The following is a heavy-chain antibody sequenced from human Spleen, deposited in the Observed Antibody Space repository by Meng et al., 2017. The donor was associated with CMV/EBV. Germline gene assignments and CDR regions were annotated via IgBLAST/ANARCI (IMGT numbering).Heavy chain of an antibody. CDR1: GFTFSSYA. CDR2: IYYSGST. J-gene: IGHJ4*02. CDR3: ASGTYYYGSGYPDY. D-gene: IGHD3-10*01. V-gene: IGHV4-38-2*01. Sequence: ESLKISCAASGFTFSSYAMSWIRQPPGKGLEWIGSIYYSGSTYYNPSLKSRVTISVDTSKNQFSLKLSSVTAADTAVYYCASGTYYYGSGYPDYWGQGTLVTVSS.